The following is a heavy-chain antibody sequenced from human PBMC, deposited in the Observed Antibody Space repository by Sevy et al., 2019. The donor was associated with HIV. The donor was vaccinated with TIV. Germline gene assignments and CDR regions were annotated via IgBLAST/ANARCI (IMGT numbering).Heavy chain of an antibody. D-gene: IGHD3-16*02. J-gene: IGHJ4*02. CDR2: IWFNGSNK. Sequence: GGSQRLSCAASGFTFSSYGMHWVRQAPGKGLEWVALIWFNGSNKYYADSVKGRFTISRDNSKNTLYLQMNSLRAEDTAVYYCAKQISYQGYFDYWGQGTLVTVSS. CDR1: GFTFSSYG. CDR3: AKQISYQGYFDY. V-gene: IGHV3-33*06.